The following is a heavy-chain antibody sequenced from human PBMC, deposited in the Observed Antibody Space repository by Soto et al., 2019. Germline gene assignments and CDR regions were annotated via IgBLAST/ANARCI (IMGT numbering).Heavy chain of an antibody. CDR3: ARGRRTKELRFLEWLSPPSDY. CDR1: GGSFSGYY. V-gene: IGHV4-34*01. CDR2: INHSGST. D-gene: IGHD3-3*01. J-gene: IGHJ4*02. Sequence: PSETLSLTCAVYGGSFSGYYWSWIRQPPGKGLEWIGEINHSGSTNYNPSLKSRVTISVDTSKNQFSLKLSSVTAADTAAYYCARGRRTKELRFLEWLSPPSDYWGQGTLVTVSS.